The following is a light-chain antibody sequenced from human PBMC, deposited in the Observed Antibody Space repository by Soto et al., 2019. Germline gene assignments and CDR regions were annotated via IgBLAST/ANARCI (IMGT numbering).Light chain of an antibody. CDR3: QSYDYRLSARV. J-gene: IGLJ3*02. V-gene: IGLV1-40*01. Sequence: QSVLTQPPSVSAAPGQRVTISCSGSSSNVGSNSVSWYQHLPGTAPKLLIFDNNSRPSGVPDRFSGSKSDTSASLAITGLQAEDEGDYYCQSYDYRLSARVFGGGTQLTVL. CDR2: DNN. CDR1: SSNVGSNS.